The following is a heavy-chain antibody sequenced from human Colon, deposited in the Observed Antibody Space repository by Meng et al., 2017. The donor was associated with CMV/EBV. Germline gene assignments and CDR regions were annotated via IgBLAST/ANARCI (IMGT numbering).Heavy chain of an antibody. CDR3: AVLAVAEPVSY. D-gene: IGHD6-19*01. J-gene: IGHJ4*02. Sequence: GGSLRLSCAASGFIFSGSAMHWVRQASGKGLEWVGRIRTRPNGYATAYAASAEGRFTISRDDSENTAYLQMNSLRTEDTAVYYCAVLAVAEPVSYWGQGTLVTVSS. CDR2: IRTRPNGYAT. V-gene: IGHV3-73*01. CDR1: GFIFSGSA.